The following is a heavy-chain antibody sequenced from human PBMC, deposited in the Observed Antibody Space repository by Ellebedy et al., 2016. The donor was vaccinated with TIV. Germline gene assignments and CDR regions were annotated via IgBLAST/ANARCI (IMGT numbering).Heavy chain of an antibody. Sequence: ASVKVSCKASGYAFSDYYMHWVRQAPGQGLEWMGWNNTRTGDPHYAPKFQGRITMTRDTSISSAFVTLSRLISDDTAVYYCAKGAKYFDWLSAFDYWGQGTVVSVSS. D-gene: IGHD3-9*01. V-gene: IGHV1-2*02. CDR3: AKGAKYFDWLSAFDY. CDR2: NNTRTGDP. CDR1: GYAFSDYY. J-gene: IGHJ4*02.